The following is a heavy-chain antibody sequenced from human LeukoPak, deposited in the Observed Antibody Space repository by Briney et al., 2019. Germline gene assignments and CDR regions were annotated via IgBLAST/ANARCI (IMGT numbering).Heavy chain of an antibody. J-gene: IGHJ4*02. CDR3: ARAPGIAAAAPIDY. D-gene: IGHD6-13*01. CDR1: GGSFSGYY. Sequence: SETLSLTCAVYGGSFSGYYWSWIRQPPGKGLEWIGEINHSGSTNYNPSLKSRVTISVDTSKNQFSLKLSSVTAADTAVYYCARAPGIAAAAPIDYWGQGTLVTVSS. CDR2: INHSGST. V-gene: IGHV4-34*01.